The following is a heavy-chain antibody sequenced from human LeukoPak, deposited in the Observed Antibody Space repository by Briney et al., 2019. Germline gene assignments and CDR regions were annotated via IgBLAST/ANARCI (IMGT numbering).Heavy chain of an antibody. Sequence: GGSLRLSCAATGFTFSSYDMHWVRQATGKGLEWVSAIGTAGDTYYPGSVKGRFTISRENAKNSLYLQMNSLRAGDTAVYYCARGSHGSGSYYYYGMDVWGQGTTVTVSS. CDR2: IGTAGDT. D-gene: IGHD3-10*01. V-gene: IGHV3-13*01. CDR3: ARGSHGSGSYYYYGMDV. J-gene: IGHJ6*02. CDR1: GFTFSSYD.